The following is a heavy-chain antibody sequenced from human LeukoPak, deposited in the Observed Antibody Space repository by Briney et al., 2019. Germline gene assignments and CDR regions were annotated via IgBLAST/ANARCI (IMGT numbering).Heavy chain of an antibody. Sequence: ASVKVSCKASGYTFTSYGISWVRQAPGQGLEWMGWISAYNGNTNYAQKLQGRVTMTTDISTSTAYMELRSLRSDDTAVYYCARFRRTYYYDSSGYHDYWGQGTLVTVSS. CDR3: ARFRRTYYYDSSGYHDY. CDR2: ISAYNGNT. CDR1: GYTFTSYG. J-gene: IGHJ4*02. V-gene: IGHV1-18*01. D-gene: IGHD3-22*01.